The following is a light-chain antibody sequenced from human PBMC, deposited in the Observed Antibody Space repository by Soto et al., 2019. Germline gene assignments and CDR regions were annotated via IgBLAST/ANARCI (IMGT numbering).Light chain of an antibody. CDR1: QSVATS. Sequence: DVQLTQSPSSLSASVGDRVTITCRASQSVATSLNWYHQKPGKAPTLLIYGASILQDGVPSRFSGSGSGTDFTLTISSLQPQDFETYYCQQTYTSPRTFSQGSNLDIK. V-gene: IGKV1-39*01. J-gene: IGKJ2*01. CDR3: QQTYTSPRT. CDR2: GAS.